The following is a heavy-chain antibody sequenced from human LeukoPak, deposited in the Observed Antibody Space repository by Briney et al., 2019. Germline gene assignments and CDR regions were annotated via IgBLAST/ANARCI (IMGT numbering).Heavy chain of an antibody. CDR3: ATARWEGQQLVPPYYFDY. J-gene: IGHJ4*02. D-gene: IGHD6-13*01. CDR1: GVSISSYY. Sequence: SETLSLTCTVSGVSISSYYWTWIRQSPGKGLEWIGYIYYTGNTNYNPSLKSRVTISVDTSKNQFSLRLSSVTAADTAVYYCATARWEGQQLVPPYYFDYWGQGTLVTVSS. V-gene: IGHV4-59*01. CDR2: IYYTGNT.